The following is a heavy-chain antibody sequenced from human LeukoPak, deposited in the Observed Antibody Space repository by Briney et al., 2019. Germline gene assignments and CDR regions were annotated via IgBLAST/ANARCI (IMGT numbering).Heavy chain of an antibody. Sequence: ASVKVSCKASGYTFTSYDINWVRQAPGQGLEWMGWISAYNGNTNYAQKLQGRVTMTTDTSTSTAYMELRSLRSDDTAVYYCARDDILTGYYNKAFDIWGQGTMVTVSS. V-gene: IGHV1-18*01. D-gene: IGHD3-9*01. J-gene: IGHJ3*02. CDR1: GYTFTSYD. CDR2: ISAYNGNT. CDR3: ARDDILTGYYNKAFDI.